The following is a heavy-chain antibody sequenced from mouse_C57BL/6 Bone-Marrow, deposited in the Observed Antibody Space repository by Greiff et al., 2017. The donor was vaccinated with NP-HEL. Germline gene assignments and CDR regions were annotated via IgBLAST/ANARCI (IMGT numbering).Heavy chain of an antibody. CDR1: GYTFTSYG. CDR2: IYPRSGNT. D-gene: IGHD2-1*01. J-gene: IGHJ2*01. V-gene: IGHV1-81*01. Sequence: QVQLKESGAELARPGASLKLSFKASGYTFTSYGISWVKQRTGQGLEWIGEIYPRSGNTYYNEKFKGKATLTADKSSSTAYMEISSLTSEDSAVYYCARFGNPYCFDYWGQGTTLTVSS. CDR3: ARFGNPYCFDY.